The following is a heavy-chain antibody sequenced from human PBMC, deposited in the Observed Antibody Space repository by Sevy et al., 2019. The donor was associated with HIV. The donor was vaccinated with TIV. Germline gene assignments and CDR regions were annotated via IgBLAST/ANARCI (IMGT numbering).Heavy chain of an antibody. J-gene: IGHJ4*02. CDR1: GFIYSNYW. Sequence: GGSLRLSCAASGFIYSNYWMSCVRQAPGKGPEWLANINQEGTETDYVDSVKVRFTISRDNAKNILYLQMNSLRAEDTVQYYCTFHKYTTKTVVFDYWGRGTLVTVSS. CDR3: TFHKYTTKTVVFDY. CDR2: INQEGTET. V-gene: IGHV3-7*01. D-gene: IGHD1-26*01.